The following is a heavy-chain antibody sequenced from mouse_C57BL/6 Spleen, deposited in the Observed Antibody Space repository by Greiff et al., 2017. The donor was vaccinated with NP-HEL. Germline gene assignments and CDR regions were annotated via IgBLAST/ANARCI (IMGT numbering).Heavy chain of an antibody. CDR2: IDPETGGT. Sequence: QVQLQQSGAELVRPGASVTLSCKASGYTFTDYEMHWVKQTPVHGLEWIGAIDPETGGTAYNQKFKGKAILTADKSSSTAYMELRSLTSEDSAVYYCTNGGRSYLNYWGQGTTLTVSS. CDR1: GYTFTDYE. D-gene: IGHD1-1*01. CDR3: TNGGRSYLNY. J-gene: IGHJ2*01. V-gene: IGHV1-15*01.